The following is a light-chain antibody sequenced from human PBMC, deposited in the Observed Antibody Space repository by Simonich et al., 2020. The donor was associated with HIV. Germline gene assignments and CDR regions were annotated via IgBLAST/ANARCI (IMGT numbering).Light chain of an antibody. CDR3: QQYYSTPYT. V-gene: IGKV4-1*01. CDR1: RSVLYRSNNKNY. J-gene: IGKJ2*01. CDR2: WAS. Sequence: DIVMTQSPDSLAVSLGERATINCKSIRSVLYRSNNKNYLAWYHQKPGQPPKLLIYWASTRESGVPDRFSGSGSGTDFTLTISSLQAEDVAVYYCQQYYSTPYTFGQGTKLEIK.